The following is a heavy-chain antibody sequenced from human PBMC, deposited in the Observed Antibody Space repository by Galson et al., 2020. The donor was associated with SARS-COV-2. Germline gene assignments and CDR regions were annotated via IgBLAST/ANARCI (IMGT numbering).Heavy chain of an antibody. CDR2: ISGSGDNT. V-gene: IGHV3-23*01. CDR3: ARGGSYGPYYFDC. CDR1: EFSFSSYA. J-gene: IGHJ4*02. D-gene: IGHD5-18*01. Sequence: GGSLRLSCAASEFSFSSYAMTWVRQAPGKGLEWVSLISGSGDNTYYADSVKGRFTISRDNPKNTLYLEMSSLRVEDTALYYCARGGSYGPYYFDCWGQGTLVTVSS.